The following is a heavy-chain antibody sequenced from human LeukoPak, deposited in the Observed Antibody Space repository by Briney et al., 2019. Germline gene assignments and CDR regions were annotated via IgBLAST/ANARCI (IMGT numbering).Heavy chain of an antibody. Sequence: GGSLRLSCAASGFTFSNNVMYWVRQAPGRGLESVAVIWHDGTNEYYTDSVKGRFTVSRDNSKNTLYLQMDSLRAEDTAVYYCARERSGYNHCWGQGILVTVSS. CDR3: ARERSGYNHC. CDR1: GFTFSNNV. J-gene: IGHJ4*02. CDR2: IWHDGTNE. D-gene: IGHD5-24*01. V-gene: IGHV3-33*01.